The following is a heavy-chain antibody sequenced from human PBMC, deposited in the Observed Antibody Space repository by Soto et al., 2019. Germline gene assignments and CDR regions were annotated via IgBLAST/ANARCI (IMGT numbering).Heavy chain of an antibody. J-gene: IGHJ4*02. Sequence: ETLSLTCTVSGGSISGYYWSWIRQPPGKGLEWVSAIYSGGSTYYADSVKGRFTISRDNSRNTLYLQMNSLRAEDTAVYFCARCDGSATYCFFFAYWGQGTPVTVSS. D-gene: IGHD3-10*01. CDR2: IYSGGST. CDR1: GGSISGYY. V-gene: IGHV3-66*01. CDR3: ARCDGSATYCFFFAY.